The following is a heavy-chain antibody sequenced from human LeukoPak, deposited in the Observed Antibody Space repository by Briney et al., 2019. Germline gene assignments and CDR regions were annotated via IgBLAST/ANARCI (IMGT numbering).Heavy chain of an antibody. J-gene: IGHJ4*02. Sequence: SGTLFLTCAISGGSISSSNWWSWVRQPPGKGLEWIGEIYHSGSTNYSPSLKSRVTISVDKSKNQFSLKVTSVTAADTAVYYCARVSSGSYYFDSWGQGTLVTVSS. CDR1: GGSISSSNW. V-gene: IGHV4-4*02. D-gene: IGHD1-26*01. CDR3: ARVSSGSYYFDS. CDR2: IYHSGST.